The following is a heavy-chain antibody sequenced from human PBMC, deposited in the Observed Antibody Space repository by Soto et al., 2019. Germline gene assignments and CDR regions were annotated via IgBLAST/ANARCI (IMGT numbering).Heavy chain of an antibody. J-gene: IGHJ4*02. D-gene: IGHD6-6*01. CDR2: INPRGGST. V-gene: IGHV1-46*01. Sequence: QVQLVQSGAEVKKPGASVKVSCKASGYTFTRYYIHWVRQAPGQGLEWMGIINPRGGSTTYAQKCKGRVTLTSDTSTSTAYMELSRLRSEDTAVYFCARDSIVARYYFDYWGQGTPVTVSS. CDR1: GYTFTRYY. CDR3: ARDSIVARYYFDY.